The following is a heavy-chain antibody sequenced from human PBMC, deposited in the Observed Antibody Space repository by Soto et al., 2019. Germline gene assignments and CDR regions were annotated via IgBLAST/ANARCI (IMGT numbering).Heavy chain of an antibody. V-gene: IGHV1-58*01. D-gene: IGHD3-10*01. Sequence: ASVKVSCKTSGFTFSSSAVHWVRQARGHRLQWIGWIDVGSANANYAHMLQERVTISRDMSTSTAYMELSSLRPEDTAVYYCATDVGGYTYGSARHWGPGTLVTVSS. CDR1: GFTFSSSA. CDR2: IDVGSANA. J-gene: IGHJ4*02. CDR3: ATDVGGYTYGSARH.